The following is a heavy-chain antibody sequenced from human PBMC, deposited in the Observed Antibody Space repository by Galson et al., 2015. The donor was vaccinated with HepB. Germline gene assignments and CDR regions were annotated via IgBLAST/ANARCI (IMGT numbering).Heavy chain of an antibody. CDR2: IYYSGST. V-gene: IGHV4-31*03. Sequence: TLSLTCTVSGGSISSGGYYWSWIRQHPGKGLGWIGYIYYSGSTYYNPSLKSRVTISVDTSKNQFSLKLRSVTAADTAVYYCARGLQQQLVVGATDLPGYWGQGTLVTVSS. CDR3: ARGLQQQLVVGATDLPGY. CDR1: GGSISSGGYY. D-gene: IGHD1-26*01. J-gene: IGHJ4*02.